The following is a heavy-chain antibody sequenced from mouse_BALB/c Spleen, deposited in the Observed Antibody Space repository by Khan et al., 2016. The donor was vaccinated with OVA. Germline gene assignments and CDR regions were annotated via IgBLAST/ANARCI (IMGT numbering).Heavy chain of an antibody. Sequence: EVQLQESGPGLVKPSQSLSLTCTVTGYSITSDYAWNWIRQFPGNKLEWMGYISYSGRTSYNPSLKSRISITRDPSKNPFFLQLNSVTTEDTATYSCARAVTITTVVATDFDYWGQGTTLTVSS. CDR2: ISYSGRT. J-gene: IGHJ2*01. CDR3: ARAVTITTVVATDFDY. D-gene: IGHD1-1*01. V-gene: IGHV3-2*02. CDR1: GYSITSDYA.